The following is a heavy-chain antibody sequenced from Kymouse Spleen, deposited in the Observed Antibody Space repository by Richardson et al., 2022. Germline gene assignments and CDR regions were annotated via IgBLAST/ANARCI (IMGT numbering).Heavy chain of an antibody. CDR1: GFTFDDYA. Sequence: EVQLVESGGGLVQPGRSLRLSCAASGFTFDDYAMHWVRQAPGKGLEWVSGISWNSGSIGYADSVKGRFTISRDNAKNSLYLQMNSLRAEDTALYYCAKDMKEGIAARPDYYYYGMDVWGQGTTVTVSS. CDR3: AKDMKEGIAARPDYYYYGMDV. V-gene: IGHV3-9*01. D-gene: IGHD6-6*01. J-gene: IGHJ6*02. CDR2: ISWNSGSI.